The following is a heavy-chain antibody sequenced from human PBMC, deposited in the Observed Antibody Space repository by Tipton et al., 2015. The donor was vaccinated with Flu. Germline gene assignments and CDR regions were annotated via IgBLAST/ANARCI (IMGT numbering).Heavy chain of an antibody. CDR2: IYYSGST. Sequence: LRLSCTVSGGSISYYYWSWIRQPPGKGLEWVGYIYYSGSTNYNPSLKSRVTISVDTSKNQFSLKLTSVTAADTAVYFCARDYGATDYWGQGTLVTVSS. CDR1: GGSISYYY. CDR3: ARDYGATDY. J-gene: IGHJ4*02. V-gene: IGHV4-59*01. D-gene: IGHD4-17*01.